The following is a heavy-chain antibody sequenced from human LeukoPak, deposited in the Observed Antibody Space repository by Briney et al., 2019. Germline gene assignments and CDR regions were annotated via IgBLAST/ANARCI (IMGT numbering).Heavy chain of an antibody. CDR2: IYYSGST. Sequence: PSETLSLTCTVSGGSVSSGSYYWSWIRQPPGKGLEWIGYIYYSGSTNYNPSLKSRVTMSVDTSQNQFSLKLSPVTAADTAVYYCARRGGSGRSFDYWGQGTLVTISS. CDR1: GGSVSSGSYY. V-gene: IGHV4-61*01. D-gene: IGHD3-10*01. J-gene: IGHJ4*02. CDR3: ARRGGSGRSFDY.